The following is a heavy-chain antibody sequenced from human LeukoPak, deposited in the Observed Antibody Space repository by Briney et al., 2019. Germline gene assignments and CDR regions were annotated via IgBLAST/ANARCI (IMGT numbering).Heavy chain of an antibody. Sequence: RPGGSLRLSCAASGFTVSTKYMSWVRQAPGKGLEWISGVNWNGGSTGYADSVKGRFTISRDNAKNSLYLQMNSLRAEDTALYYCVRDRCSSTSCHDSPNWFDPWGQGTLVTVSS. V-gene: IGHV3-20*04. CDR2: VNWNGGST. J-gene: IGHJ5*02. D-gene: IGHD2-2*01. CDR1: GFTVSTKY. CDR3: VRDRCSSTSCHDSPNWFDP.